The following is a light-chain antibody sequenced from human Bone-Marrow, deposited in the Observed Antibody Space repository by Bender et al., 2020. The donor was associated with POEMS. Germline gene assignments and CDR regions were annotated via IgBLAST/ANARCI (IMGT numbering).Light chain of an antibody. CDR2: DGS. CDR3: QVWESSSVHPGV. V-gene: IGLV3-19*01. CDR1: GLRTYY. J-gene: IGLJ3*02. Sequence: SSELTQDPAVSVALGQTVRITCQGDGLRTYYASWYQQKPGQAPVLVVYDGSDRPSGIPERFSGSNSGNTATLTISRVEAGDEADYYCQVWESSSVHPGVFGGGTKLTVL.